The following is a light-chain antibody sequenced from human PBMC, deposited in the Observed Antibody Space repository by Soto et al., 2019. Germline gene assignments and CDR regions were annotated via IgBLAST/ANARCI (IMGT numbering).Light chain of an antibody. CDR2: EGS. J-gene: IGLJ2*01. Sequence: QSALTQPASVSGSPGQSITISCTGTSSDVGGYDLVSWYQQHPGKAPKLIIYEGSKRPSGISNRFSGSKSGNTASLTISGLQAEDEADYYCSSFTVTITVLFGGGTQLTVL. CDR1: SSDVGGYDL. CDR3: SSFTVTITVL. V-gene: IGLV2-14*02.